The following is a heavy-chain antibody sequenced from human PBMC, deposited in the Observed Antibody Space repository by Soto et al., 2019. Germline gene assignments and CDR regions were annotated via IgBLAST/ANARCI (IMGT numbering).Heavy chain of an antibody. CDR1: GGSISSGDYY. V-gene: IGHV4-30-4*01. J-gene: IGHJ4*02. Sequence: QVQLQESGPGLVKPSQTLSLTCTVSGGSISSGDYYWSWIRQPPGKGLEWIGYIYYSGSTYYNPSLKSRVTISIDTSKHQFSLKLSSVTAADTAVYYCARGPALGVGHYLDYWGQGTLVTVSS. CDR2: IYYSGST. CDR3: ARGPALGVGHYLDY. D-gene: IGHD2-21*01.